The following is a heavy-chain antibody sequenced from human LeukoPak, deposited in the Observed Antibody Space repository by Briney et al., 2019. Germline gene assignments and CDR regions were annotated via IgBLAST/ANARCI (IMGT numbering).Heavy chain of an antibody. CDR1: GGSISSGGYY. V-gene: IGHV4-31*03. Sequence: PSQTLSLTCTVSGGSISSGGYYWSWIRQHPGKGLEWFGYIYYSGSTYYNPSLKSRVTISVDTSKNQFSLKLSSVTAADTAVYYCARDALPPSGYYYYGMDVWGQGTTVTVSS. J-gene: IGHJ6*02. CDR3: ARDALPPSGYYYYGMDV. CDR2: IYYSGST. D-gene: IGHD7-27*01.